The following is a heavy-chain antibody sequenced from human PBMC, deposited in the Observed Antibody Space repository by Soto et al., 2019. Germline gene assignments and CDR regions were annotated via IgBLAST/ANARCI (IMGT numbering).Heavy chain of an antibody. CDR1: GGSISSGGYS. J-gene: IGHJ4*02. D-gene: IGHD2-21*01. CDR3: ARGPPLLW. CDR2: TYHSGST. V-gene: IGHV4-30-2*01. Sequence: SETLSLTCAVSGGSISSGGYSWSWIRQPPGKGLECIGYTYHSGSTYYNPSLKSRVTISVDRSKNQFSLKLSSVTAADTAVYYCARGPPLLWWSQGTLVTVSS.